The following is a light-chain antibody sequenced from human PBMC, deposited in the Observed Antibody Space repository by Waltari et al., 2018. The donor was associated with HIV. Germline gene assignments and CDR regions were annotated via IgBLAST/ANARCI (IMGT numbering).Light chain of an antibody. CDR3: QSYETSNPVV. CDR2: EDK. V-gene: IGLV6-57*01. J-gene: IGLJ2*01. Sequence: LMLSQPHAVSEPPGKMVTISCTRSSGTIDSTYVQCSQQRPGTSPTTVIYEDKKRPPWVPDRFSGSIDISSNSASLTISGLKTEDEADYYCQSYETSNPVVFGGGTKLTVL. CDR1: SGTIDSTY.